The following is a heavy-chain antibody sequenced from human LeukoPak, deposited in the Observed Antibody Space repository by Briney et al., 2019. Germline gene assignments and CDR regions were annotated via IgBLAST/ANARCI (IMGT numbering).Heavy chain of an antibody. V-gene: IGHV4-34*01. CDR3: ARHSSHLAARPPNWFDP. CDR1: GGSFSGYY. Sequence: PSETLSLTCAVYGGSFSGYYWSWIRQPPGKGLEWIGEINHSGSTNYNPSLKSRVTISVDTSKNQFSLKLSSVTAADTAVYYCARHSSHLAARPPNWFDPWGQGTLVTVSS. J-gene: IGHJ5*02. CDR2: INHSGST. D-gene: IGHD6-6*01.